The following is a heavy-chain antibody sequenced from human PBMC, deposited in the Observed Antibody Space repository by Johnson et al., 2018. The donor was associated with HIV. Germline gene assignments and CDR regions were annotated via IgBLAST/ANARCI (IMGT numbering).Heavy chain of an antibody. V-gene: IGHV3-30*18. D-gene: IGHD4-23*01. J-gene: IGHJ3*02. Sequence: QVQLVESGGGVVQPGRSLRLSCAASGFTFSNYGLHWVRQAPGKGLEWVALMSYDGSNRYYADSVKGRFTISRDNSKNTLYLQMNSLRAEDTAVYYCAKSPAKDHGGNSGAFDIWGQGTLVTVSS. CDR2: MSYDGSNR. CDR3: AKSPAKDHGGNSGAFDI. CDR1: GFTFSNYG.